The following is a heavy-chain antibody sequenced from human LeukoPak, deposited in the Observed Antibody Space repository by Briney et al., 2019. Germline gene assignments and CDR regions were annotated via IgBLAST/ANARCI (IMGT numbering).Heavy chain of an antibody. CDR2: ISYDGSKK. CDR1: GFMFRNYG. J-gene: IGHJ4*02. V-gene: IGHV3-30*18. CDR3: AKEARELLHYFDH. D-gene: IGHD2-15*01. Sequence: PGRSLRLSCAASGFMFRNYGMHRGRQAPGKGLEWVAIISYDGSKKYYADSVKGRFTISRDTSMDTLYLQMNSLRREDTAVYYCAKEARELLHYFDHWAREPWSPSRQ.